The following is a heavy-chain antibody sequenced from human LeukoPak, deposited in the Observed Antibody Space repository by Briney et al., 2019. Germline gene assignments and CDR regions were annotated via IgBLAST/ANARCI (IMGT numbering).Heavy chain of an antibody. D-gene: IGHD3-3*01. V-gene: IGHV3-30*01. CDR1: GFTFSSYE. CDR2: ISYDGSNK. Sequence: PGGSLRLSCAASGFTFSSYEMNWVRQAPGKGLEWVAVISYDGSNKYYADSVKGRFTISRDNSKNTLYLQMNSLRAEDTAVYYCARELRITIFGVVTRDAFDIWGQGTMVTVSS. J-gene: IGHJ3*02. CDR3: ARELRITIFGVVTRDAFDI.